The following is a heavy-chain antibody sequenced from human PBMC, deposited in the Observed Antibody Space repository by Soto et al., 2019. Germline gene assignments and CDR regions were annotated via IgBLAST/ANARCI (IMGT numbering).Heavy chain of an antibody. CDR1: GGSFSGYY. V-gene: IGHV4-34*01. D-gene: IGHD1-1*01. CDR3: ARVSTTGPTDY. Sequence: QVQLQQWGAGLLKPSETLSLTCAVYGGSFSGYYWSWIRQPPGKGLEWIGEINHSGSTNYNPSLKSRVTISVDTSKNQFSLKLSSVTAADTAVYYRARVSTTGPTDYWGQGTLVTVSS. CDR2: INHSGST. J-gene: IGHJ4*02.